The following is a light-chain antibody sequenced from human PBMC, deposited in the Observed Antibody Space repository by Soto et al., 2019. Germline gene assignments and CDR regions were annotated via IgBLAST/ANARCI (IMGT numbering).Light chain of an antibody. Sequence: QAVVTQEPSLTVSPGGTVTLTCGSSTGAVTSGHYPYWFQQKPGQAPRTLIYDTSNKHSWTPARFSGSLLGGKAALTLSGAQPEDEAEYYCLLSYNTVLGVFGGGTKLTVL. CDR1: TGAVTSGHY. V-gene: IGLV7-46*01. J-gene: IGLJ3*02. CDR3: LLSYNTVLGV. CDR2: DTS.